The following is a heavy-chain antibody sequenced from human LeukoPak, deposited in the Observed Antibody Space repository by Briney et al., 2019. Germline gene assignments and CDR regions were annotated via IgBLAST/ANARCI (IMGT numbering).Heavy chain of an antibody. CDR3: ARDLYQWLPSTRPRDYYYYMDV. D-gene: IGHD6-19*01. CDR1: GYTFTGYY. Sequence: ASVKVSCKASGYTFTGYYIHWVRQAPGQGLEYMGWINPNSGGTNYAQKFQGRVTMTRDTCISTAYMELSRLRSDDTAVYYCARDLYQWLPSTRPRDYYYYMDVWGEGTTVTVSS. CDR2: INPNSGGT. V-gene: IGHV1-2*02. J-gene: IGHJ6*03.